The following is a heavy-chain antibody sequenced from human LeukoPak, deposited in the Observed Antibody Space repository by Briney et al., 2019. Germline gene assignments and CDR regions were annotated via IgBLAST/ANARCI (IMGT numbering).Heavy chain of an antibody. CDR2: IYHSGNT. CDR1: GYSISTSYY. J-gene: IGHJ4*02. CDR3: ARDTRNVWSHDFDY. D-gene: IGHD2-8*01. Sequence: TPSETLSLTCTVSGYSISTSYYWGWIRQPPGKGLEWIGSIYHSGNTYYNPSLKSRVTISVDTSKNQFSLKLNSVTAADTAVYYCARDTRNVWSHDFDYWGQGTLVTVSS. V-gene: IGHV4-38-2*02.